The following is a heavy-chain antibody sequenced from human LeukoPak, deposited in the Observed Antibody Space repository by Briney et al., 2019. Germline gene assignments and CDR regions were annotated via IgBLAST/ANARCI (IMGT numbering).Heavy chain of an antibody. V-gene: IGHV4-59*01. Sequence: SETLSLTCTVSGGSISSYYWSWIRQPPGKGLEWIGYIYCSGSTNYNPSLKSRVTISVDTSTNQFSLKLSSVTAADTAVYYCARYCTNGVCYIDAFDIWGQGTMVTVSS. J-gene: IGHJ3*02. CDR3: ARYCTNGVCYIDAFDI. CDR1: GGSISSYY. D-gene: IGHD2-8*01. CDR2: IYCSGST.